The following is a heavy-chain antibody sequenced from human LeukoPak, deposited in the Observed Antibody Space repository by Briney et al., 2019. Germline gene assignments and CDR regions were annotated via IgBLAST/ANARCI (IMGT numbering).Heavy chain of an antibody. Sequence: ASVKVSCKASGHTFTGYYMHWVRQAPGQGLEWMGWINPNSGGTNYAQEFQGRVTMTRDTSISTAYMELSRLRSDDTAVYYCAREAVVPAAISEWFDPWGQGTLVTASS. J-gene: IGHJ5*02. CDR1: GHTFTGYY. CDR3: AREAVVPAAISEWFDP. D-gene: IGHD2-2*01. CDR2: INPNSGGT. V-gene: IGHV1-2*02.